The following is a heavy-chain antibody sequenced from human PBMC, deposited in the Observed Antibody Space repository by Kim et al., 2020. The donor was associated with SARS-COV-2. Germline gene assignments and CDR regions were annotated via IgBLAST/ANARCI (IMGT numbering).Heavy chain of an antibody. CDR3: ARGWGLAGEVY. J-gene: IGHJ4*02. Sequence: GGSLRLSCAASGFTFSSYEMNWVRQAPGKGLEWVSYISSSGSTIYYADSVKGRFTISRDNAKNSLYLQMNSLRAEDTAVYYCARGWGLAGEVYWGQGTLVTVSS. V-gene: IGHV3-48*03. CDR1: GFTFSSYE. CDR2: ISSSGSTI. D-gene: IGHD6-19*01.